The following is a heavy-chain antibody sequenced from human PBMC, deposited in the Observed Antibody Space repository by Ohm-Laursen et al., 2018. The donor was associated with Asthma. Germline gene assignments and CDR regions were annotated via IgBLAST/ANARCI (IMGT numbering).Heavy chain of an antibody. D-gene: IGHD1-1*01. V-gene: IGHV4-61*01. CDR3: ARTWKSGY. J-gene: IGHJ4*02. Sequence: PPGTLSLTCTVSGDSVSSDNYYWSWIRQPPGEGLEWIGYIHYTGRTNYNPSLKSRVSISRDTSRNQISLRLSSVTAADTGVYYCARTWKSGYWGQGTLVTVSS. CDR1: GDSVSSDNYY. CDR2: IHYTGRT.